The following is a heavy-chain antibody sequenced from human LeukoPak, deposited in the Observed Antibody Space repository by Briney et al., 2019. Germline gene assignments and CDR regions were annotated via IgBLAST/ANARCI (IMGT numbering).Heavy chain of an antibody. CDR1: GVSISSSGYY. J-gene: IGHJ4*02. D-gene: IGHD1-26*01. CDR3: ARYEGYYPAFDY. V-gene: IGHV4-39*07. CDR2: IYYSGTT. Sequence: SETLSLTCSVSGVSISSSGYYWVWIRQCPEKGLEWIGSIYYSGTTYYNSSLRSRVTMSLDTAKNQFSLTLSAVTAAETAFYYCARYEGYYPAFDYWGQGNLLTVSS.